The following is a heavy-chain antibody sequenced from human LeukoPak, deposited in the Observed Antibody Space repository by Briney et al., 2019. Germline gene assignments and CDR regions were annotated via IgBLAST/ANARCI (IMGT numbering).Heavy chain of an antibody. J-gene: IGHJ4*02. Sequence: PSETLSLTCSVSGGSLSNYLWSWIRQPPGKGLEWIGFITYSGSTDHNPSLKSRVTISVDASKNQFSLKLTSVTAADTAVYYCVRHTTSGWYQVVYWGQGTLVTVSS. CDR3: VRHTTSGWYQVVY. D-gene: IGHD6-19*01. CDR1: GGSLSNYL. V-gene: IGHV4-59*01. CDR2: ITYSGST.